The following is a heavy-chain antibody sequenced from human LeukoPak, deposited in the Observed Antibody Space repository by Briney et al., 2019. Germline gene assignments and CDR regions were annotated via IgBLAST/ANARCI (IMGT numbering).Heavy chain of an antibody. Sequence: SGTLSLTCGVSGDSISSSNWWSWVRQPPGKGLEWIAEIYHSGSTNYNPSLKSRVSISVDKSKNQFSLKVTSVTAAVTAVYYCARGRLWLDYWGQGTLVTVSS. CDR3: ARGRLWLDY. CDR1: GDSISSSNW. CDR2: IYHSGST. D-gene: IGHD4/OR15-4a*01. V-gene: IGHV4-4*02. J-gene: IGHJ4*02.